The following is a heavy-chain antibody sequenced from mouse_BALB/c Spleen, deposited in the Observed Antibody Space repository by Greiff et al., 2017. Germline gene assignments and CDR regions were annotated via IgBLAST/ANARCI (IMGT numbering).Heavy chain of an antibody. D-gene: IGHD1-1*01. V-gene: IGHV10-1*02. J-gene: IGHJ3*01. CDR2: IRSKSNNYAT. Sequence: EVQLVESGGGLVQPKGSLKLSCAASGFTFNTYAMNWVRQAPGTGLEWVARIRSKSNNYATYYADSVKDRFTISRDDSQSMLYLQMNNLKTEDTAMYYCVRHDGSSLWFAYWGQGTLVTVSA. CDR1: GFTFNTYA. CDR3: VRHDGSSLWFAY.